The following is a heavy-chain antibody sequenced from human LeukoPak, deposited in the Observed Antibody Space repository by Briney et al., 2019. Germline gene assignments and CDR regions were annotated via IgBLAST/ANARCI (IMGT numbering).Heavy chain of an antibody. J-gene: IGHJ5*02. CDR3: ARMGSSWGWYNWFEP. Sequence: AASVRVSSKASGYTFTIYAMHWVRQAPGQRRERMGYINAGNGNTKYSQKFQGRVTITRDTSASTAYMELSSLRSEDTAVYYCARMGSSWGWYNWFEPWGQGTLGTVSS. D-gene: IGHD6-13*01. CDR1: GYTFTIYA. CDR2: INAGNGNT. V-gene: IGHV1-3*01.